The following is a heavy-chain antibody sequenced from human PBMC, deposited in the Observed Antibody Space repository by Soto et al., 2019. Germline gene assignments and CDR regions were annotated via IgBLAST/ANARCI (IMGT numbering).Heavy chain of an antibody. J-gene: IGHJ4*02. D-gene: IGHD6-19*01. Sequence: QVQLVESGGGVVQPGRSLRLSCAASGFTFISYAMHWVRQAPGKGLEWVAVMSYDGSIKYYADSVKGRFTISRDNSKNTLSLQLNSLRPENTALDYCARDMGHGILPTSVACNLDSWGQGTLVTVSS. CDR1: GFTFISYA. V-gene: IGHV3-30-3*01. CDR3: ARDMGHGILPTSVACNLDS. CDR2: MSYDGSIK.